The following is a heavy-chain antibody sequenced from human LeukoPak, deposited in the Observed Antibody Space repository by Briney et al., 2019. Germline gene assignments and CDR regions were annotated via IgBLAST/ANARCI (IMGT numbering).Heavy chain of an antibody. CDR2: IGRSGAGT. J-gene: IGHJ4*02. Sequence: GGSLRLSCAASGFTFSSHAMSWVRQTPGKGLEWVSAIGRSGAGTYYADSVKGRFTISRDNSKNTLYLQMNSLRAEDTAVYYCAKDGFDYWGQGTLVTVSS. V-gene: IGHV3-23*01. CDR3: AKDGFDY. CDR1: GFTFSSHA.